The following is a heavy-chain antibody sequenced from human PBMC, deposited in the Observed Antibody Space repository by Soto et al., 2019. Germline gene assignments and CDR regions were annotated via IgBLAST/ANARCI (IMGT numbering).Heavy chain of an antibody. V-gene: IGHV4-59*08. J-gene: IGHJ6*02. Sequence: QVQLQESGPGLVKPSETLSLSCTVSGGSISSYYWSWFRQSPGKRMEWIGYVHHSWGSSYNPSLQSRAAISRDTSKSQFSLKVTSVTATDTAVYYCARQGFGPLHGLVDVWGQGTTVTVSS. CDR1: GGSISSYY. D-gene: IGHD3-10*01. CDR3: ARQGFGPLHGLVDV. CDR2: VHHSWGS.